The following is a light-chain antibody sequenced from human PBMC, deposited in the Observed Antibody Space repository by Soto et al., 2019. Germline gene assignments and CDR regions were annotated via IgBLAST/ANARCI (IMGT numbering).Light chain of an antibody. CDR1: SSDVGGYNY. V-gene: IGLV2-14*01. J-gene: IGLJ1*01. CDR2: DVS. Sequence: QSALTQPASVSGSPGQSITISCTGTSSDVGGYNYVSWYQQHPGKYPKLMIYDVSDRPSGVYNRLSGSKSGNTASLTISGIQSEVEADYYCSSYPRGFYVFGTGTKITVL. CDR3: SSYPRGFYV.